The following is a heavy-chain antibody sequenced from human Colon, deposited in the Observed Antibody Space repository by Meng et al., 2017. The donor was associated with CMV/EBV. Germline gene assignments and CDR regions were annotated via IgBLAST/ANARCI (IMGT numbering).Heavy chain of an antibody. Sequence: ASVKVSFQDSGYTFSNYHVKWVRQAPGQGLEWMGWINTNTGNTTYAQGFIGRFVFSLATSISTAYLQISGLKAEDTAVYYCSASFDYWGQGTLVTVSS. J-gene: IGHJ4*02. CDR3: SASFDY. D-gene: IGHD3-16*01. CDR2: INTNTGNT. CDR1: GYTFSNYH. V-gene: IGHV7-4-1*02.